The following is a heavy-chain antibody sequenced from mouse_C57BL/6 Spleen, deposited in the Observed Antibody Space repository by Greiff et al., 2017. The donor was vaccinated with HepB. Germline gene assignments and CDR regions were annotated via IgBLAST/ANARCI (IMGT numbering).Heavy chain of an antibody. V-gene: IGHV1-76*01. D-gene: IGHD1-1*01. J-gene: IGHJ3*01. Sequence: QVQLQHSGAELVRPGASVKLSCKASGYTFTDYYINWVKQRPGQGLEWIARIYPGSGNTYYNEKFKGKATLTAEKSSSTAYMQLSSLTSEDSAVYFCARGGSRLAFAYWGQGTLVTVSA. CDR1: GYTFTDYY. CDR2: IYPGSGNT. CDR3: ARGGSRLAFAY.